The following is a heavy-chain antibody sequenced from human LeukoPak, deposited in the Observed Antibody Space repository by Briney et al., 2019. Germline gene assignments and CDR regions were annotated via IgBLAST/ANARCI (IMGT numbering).Heavy chain of an antibody. CDR1: GFTLTNYA. Sequence: PGGSLRLSCAASGFTLTNYAMSWVRQAPGKGLEWVSGISANGDIAYYADSVKGRFTISRDNSKNTLYLQMNSLKTEDTAVYYCAKDNGGGYSGLDFWGQGALVTVSS. D-gene: IGHD1-26*01. V-gene: IGHV3-23*01. CDR3: AKDNGGGYSGLDF. CDR2: ISANGDIA. J-gene: IGHJ4*02.